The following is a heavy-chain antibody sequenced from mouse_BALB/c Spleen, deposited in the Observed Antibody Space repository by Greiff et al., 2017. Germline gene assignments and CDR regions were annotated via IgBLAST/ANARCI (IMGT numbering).Heavy chain of an antibody. Sequence: VMLKESGPGLVAPSQSLSITCTVSGFSLTGYGVNWVRQPPGKGLEWLGMIWGDGSTDYNSALKSRLSISKDNSKSQVFLKMNSLQTDDTARYYCAREDSIHYYGPFAYWGQGTLVTVSA. V-gene: IGHV2-6-7*01. CDR3: AREDSIHYYGPFAY. CDR1: GFSLTGYG. CDR2: IWGDGST. D-gene: IGHD1-2*01. J-gene: IGHJ3*01.